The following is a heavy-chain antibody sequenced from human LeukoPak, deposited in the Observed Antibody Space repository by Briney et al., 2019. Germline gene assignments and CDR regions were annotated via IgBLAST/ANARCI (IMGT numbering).Heavy chain of an antibody. CDR3: AKTPVRRFPLYFDY. CDR2: ISSSSSYI. J-gene: IGHJ4*02. V-gene: IGHV3-21*04. Sequence: GGSLRLSCAASGFTFSSYSMNWVRQAPGKGLEWVSSISSSSSYIYYADSVKGRFTISRDNAKSSPYLQMNSLRAEDTAVYYCAKTPVRRFPLYFDYWGQGTLVTVSS. CDR1: GFTFSSYS. D-gene: IGHD3-3*01.